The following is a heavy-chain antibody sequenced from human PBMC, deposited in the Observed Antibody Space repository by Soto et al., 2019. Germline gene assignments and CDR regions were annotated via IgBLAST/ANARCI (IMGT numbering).Heavy chain of an antibody. CDR2: IYYSRST. CDR1: DDSITSGAYY. CDR3: ARVTAVTTMTVDY. J-gene: IGHJ4*02. V-gene: IGHV4-31*03. D-gene: IGHD4-17*01. Sequence: SETLSLTCTVSDDSITSGAYYWSWIRQHPGKGLEWIGYIYYSRSTYYNPSLKSRVTISVDTSKNQFSLKLSSVTAADTAVYYCARVTAVTTMTVDYWGQGTLVTVSS.